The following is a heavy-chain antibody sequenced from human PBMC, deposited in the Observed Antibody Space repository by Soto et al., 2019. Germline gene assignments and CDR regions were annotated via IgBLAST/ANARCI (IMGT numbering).Heavy chain of an antibody. CDR3: AKTQNDILDY. D-gene: IGHD3-9*01. Sequence: EVQPLESGGGLVQPGGSLRLSCAASGFTFSSYAMSWFRQAPGKALEWVSVISGSGDFTFYADSVKAPFTISRDNSKNSLYLKMNSLRAEDTAGYYWAKTQNDILDYWGEGTLVTVSS. CDR2: ISGSGDFT. V-gene: IGHV3-23*01. J-gene: IGHJ4*02. CDR1: GFTFSSYA.